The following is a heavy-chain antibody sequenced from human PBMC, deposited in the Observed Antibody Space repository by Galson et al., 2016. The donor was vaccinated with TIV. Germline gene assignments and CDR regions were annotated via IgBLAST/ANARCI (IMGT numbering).Heavy chain of an antibody. D-gene: IGHD3-16*01. V-gene: IGHV1-3*01. CDR3: ARDRLGAKRAFDI. Sequence: SVKVSCKASGYTFTSHTLHWVRQAPGQRLEWMGWINVGNGNTKYVQKFKGRVTITSDTSARIAYMELSTLTSEDTAMYYCARDRLGAKRAFDIWGQGTLVTVSS. J-gene: IGHJ3*02. CDR2: INVGNGNT. CDR1: GYTFTSHT.